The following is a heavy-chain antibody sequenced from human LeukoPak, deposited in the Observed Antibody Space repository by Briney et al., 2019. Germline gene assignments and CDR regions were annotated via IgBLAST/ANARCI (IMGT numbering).Heavy chain of an antibody. D-gene: IGHD2-2*01. CDR1: GFTFSAYV. Sequence: GGALRLSRAASGFTFSAYVMSWGRAAPGEGLEWVSTICDRSARYYADPVKGRFRISRDNSKNTLYLQMNSLSGEDTAVYYCAKGGKGYCSSSSCLYYFHYWGQGTLVTVSS. CDR3: AKGGKGYCSSSSCLYYFHY. V-gene: IGHV3-23*01. CDR2: ICDRSAR. J-gene: IGHJ4*02.